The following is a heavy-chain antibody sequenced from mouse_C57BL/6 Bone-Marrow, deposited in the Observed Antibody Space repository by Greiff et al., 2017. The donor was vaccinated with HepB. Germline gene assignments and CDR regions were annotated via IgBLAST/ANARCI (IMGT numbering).Heavy chain of an antibody. D-gene: IGHD1-1*01. J-gene: IGHJ2*01. CDR1: GFTFSSYA. V-gene: IGHV5-9-1*02. CDR3: TREDYGSSYVNYFDY. CDR2: ISSGGDYI. Sequence: EVKLVESGEGLVKPGGSLKLSCAASGFTFSSYAMSWVRQTPEKRLEWVAYISSGGDYIYYADTVKGRFTISRDNARNTLYLQMSSLKSEDTAMYYCTREDYGSSYVNYFDYWGQGTTLTVSS.